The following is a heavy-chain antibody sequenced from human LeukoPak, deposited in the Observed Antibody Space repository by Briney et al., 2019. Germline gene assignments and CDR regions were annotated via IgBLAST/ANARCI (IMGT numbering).Heavy chain of an antibody. CDR3: ARVENGYCSGGSCYSSYYYYMDV. CDR2: ISSSGSTI. CDR1: GFTFSDYY. J-gene: IGHJ6*03. Sequence: GGSLRLSCAASGFTFSDYYMSWIRQAPGKGLEWVSYISSSGSTIYYADSVKGRFTISRDNAKNSLYLQMNSLRAEDTAVYYCARVENGYCSGGSCYSSYYYYMDVWGKGTTVTVSS. D-gene: IGHD2-15*01. V-gene: IGHV3-11*04.